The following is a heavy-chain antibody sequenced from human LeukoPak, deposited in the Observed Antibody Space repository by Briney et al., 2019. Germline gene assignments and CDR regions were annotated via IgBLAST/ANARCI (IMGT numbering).Heavy chain of an antibody. Sequence: PGGSLRHSCAPWGFPLSGSVIHWVRQASGKGLEWVGRIRSKANSYATSSAASVKGRFTISRDDSKNTAYLQMNSLKTEDTAVYYCTRQYGVVLAYWGQGTLVTVSS. V-gene: IGHV3-73*01. CDR3: TRQYGVVLAY. CDR1: GFPLSGSV. D-gene: IGHD4-17*01. CDR2: IRSKANSYAT. J-gene: IGHJ4*02.